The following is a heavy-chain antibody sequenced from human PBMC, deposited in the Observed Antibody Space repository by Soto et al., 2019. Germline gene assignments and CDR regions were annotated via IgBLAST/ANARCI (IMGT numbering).Heavy chain of an antibody. CDR1: GFTFSHYG. V-gene: IGHV3-30*18. Sequence: QVQLVESGGGVVQPGRSLRLSCAASGFTFSHYGMQWVRQAPGKGLEWVAVISYDGSNKYYADSVKGRFTISRDHSKDTLILQMNSLRAEDTAVYFCAKEEMATIDYWGQGSLVTVSS. J-gene: IGHJ4*02. CDR3: AKEEMATIDY. CDR2: ISYDGSNK.